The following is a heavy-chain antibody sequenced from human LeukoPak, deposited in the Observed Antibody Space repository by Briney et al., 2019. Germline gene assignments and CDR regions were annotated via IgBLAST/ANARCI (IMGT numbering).Heavy chain of an antibody. CDR1: GYSITNYW. D-gene: IGHD2-15*01. V-gene: IGHV5-51*01. CDR2: IYPADSDI. J-gene: IGHJ5*02. CDR3: ARQEYCSGGSCYTWFDP. Sequence: PGESLKISCKGSGYSITNYWIAWVRQLPGKGLEWMGIIYPADSDIRYSPSFQGQVTISADESISTAYLQWSSLKASDTAMYYCARQEYCSGGSCYTWFDPWGQGTLVTVSS.